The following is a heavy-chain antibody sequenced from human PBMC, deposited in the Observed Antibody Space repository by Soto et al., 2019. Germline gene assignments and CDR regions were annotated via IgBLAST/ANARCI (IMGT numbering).Heavy chain of an antibody. D-gene: IGHD4-17*01. CDR2: IYYSGST. CDR3: ARGLSVTLFDN. J-gene: IGHJ4*02. Sequence: QVQLQESGPGLVKPSQTLSLTCTVSGGSISTGGYCWTWIRQHPGKGLEWIGYIYYSGSTYYNPSLKSRVTISVDTSKNQFSLKLSSVTAADTAVYYCARGLSVTLFDNWGQGTLVTVSS. CDR1: GGSISTGGYC. V-gene: IGHV4-31*03.